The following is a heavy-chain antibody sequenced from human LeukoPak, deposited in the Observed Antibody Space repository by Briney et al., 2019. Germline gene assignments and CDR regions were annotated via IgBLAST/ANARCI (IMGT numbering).Heavy chain of an antibody. J-gene: IGHJ5*02. V-gene: IGHV4-59*12. CDR1: GDSISSYY. D-gene: IGHD6-19*01. CDR3: ARAGPNSSGWYRARNWFDP. Sequence: SETLSLTCTVSGDSISSYYWSWIRQPPGKGLEWIGYISYSGSTNYNPSLKSRVTISVDTSKNQFSLKLSSVTAADTAVYYCARAGPNSSGWYRARNWFDPWGQGTLVTVSS. CDR2: ISYSGST.